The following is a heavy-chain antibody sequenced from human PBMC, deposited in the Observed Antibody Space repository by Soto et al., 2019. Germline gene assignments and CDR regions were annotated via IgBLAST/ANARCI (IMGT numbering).Heavy chain of an antibody. D-gene: IGHD5-12*01. J-gene: IGHJ4*02. CDR1: GFTFSNYA. V-gene: IGHV3-23*01. CDR3: AKDLEGSGYDSGNDY. CDR2: ISGSGGST. Sequence: EVKLLESGGGLVQPGGSLRLACAASGFTFSNYAMSWVRQAPGKGLEWVSSISGSGGSTYYPDSVKGRFTISRDNSKTTLYLQMNSLRAEDTAVYYCAKDLEGSGYDSGNDYWGQGTLVTVSA.